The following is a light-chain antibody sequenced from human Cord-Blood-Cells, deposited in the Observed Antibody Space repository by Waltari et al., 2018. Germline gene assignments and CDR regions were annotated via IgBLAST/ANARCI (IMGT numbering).Light chain of an antibody. J-gene: IGKJ2*01. V-gene: IGKV3-15*01. Sequence: EIVMTQSPATLSVSPGERATLSCRASQSVSSNLAWYQQKPGQAPRLHIYGASTRATCIPARFSGSGSGTEFTLTISSLQSEDFAVYYCQQYNNWPPGLYTFGQGTKLEIK. CDR2: GAS. CDR1: QSVSSN. CDR3: QQYNNWPPGLYT.